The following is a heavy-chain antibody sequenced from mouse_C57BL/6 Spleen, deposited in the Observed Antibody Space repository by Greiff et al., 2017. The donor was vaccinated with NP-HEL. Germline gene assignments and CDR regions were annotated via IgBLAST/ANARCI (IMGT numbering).Heavy chain of an antibody. D-gene: IGHD1-3*01. CDR2: ISDGGSYT. Sequence: DVHLVESGGGLVKPGGSLKLSCAASGFTFSSYAMSWVRQTPEKRLEWVATISDGGSYTYYPDNVKGRFTISRDNAKNNLYLQMSHLKSEDTAMYFCARGTPISYWGQGTLVTVSA. CDR1: GFTFSSYA. J-gene: IGHJ3*01. V-gene: IGHV5-4*01. CDR3: ARGTPISY.